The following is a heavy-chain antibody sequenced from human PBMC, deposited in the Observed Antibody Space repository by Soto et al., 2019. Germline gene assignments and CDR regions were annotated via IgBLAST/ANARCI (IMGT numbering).Heavy chain of an antibody. J-gene: IGHJ4*02. CDR1: GFTFDDYA. V-gene: IGHV3-9*01. D-gene: IGHD6-13*01. Sequence: EVQLVESGGGLVQPGRSLRLSCAASGFTFDDYAMHWVRQAPGKGLEWVSYITWNSVYTGYADSVKGRFTISRDNANNSLYLQMNSLKPADTDFYYCAKALYGSSSSPIDFWGQGTLVTVSS. CDR2: ITWNSVYT. CDR3: AKALYGSSSSPIDF.